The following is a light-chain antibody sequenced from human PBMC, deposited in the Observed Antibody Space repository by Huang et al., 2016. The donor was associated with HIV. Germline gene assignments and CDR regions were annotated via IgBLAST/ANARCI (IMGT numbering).Light chain of an antibody. CDR3: QQYNNWPPSIT. CDR1: QSVSSN. Sequence: EIVVTQSPATLSVSPGERATLSCRASQSVSSNLAWYQQNPGQAPRLLIYDASTRATGFPARFSGSGSGTEFTLTISSLQSEDFALYYCQQYNNWPPSITFGQGTRLEMK. CDR2: DAS. J-gene: IGKJ5*01. V-gene: IGKV3-15*01.